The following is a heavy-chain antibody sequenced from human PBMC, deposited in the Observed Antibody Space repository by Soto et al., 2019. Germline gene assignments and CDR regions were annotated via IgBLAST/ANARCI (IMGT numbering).Heavy chain of an antibody. CDR3: ARGDATKIVVTTYYAMDV. CDR2: LIPVFGTT. J-gene: IGHJ6*02. V-gene: IGHV1-69*12. Sequence: QVQLVQSGAEVKKPGSSVKVSCKASGGSLSNYGISWVRQAPGQGLEWRGALIPVFGTTNYAQKFQDRVTITVDESTTTVYMAVRSVTSEDTAVYYCARGDATKIVVTTYYAMDVWGQGTTVTVSS. CDR1: GGSLSNYG. D-gene: IGHD3-22*01.